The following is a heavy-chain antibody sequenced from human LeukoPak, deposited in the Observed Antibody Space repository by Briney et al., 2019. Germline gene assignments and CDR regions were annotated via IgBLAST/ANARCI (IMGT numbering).Heavy chain of an antibody. CDR2: IYPGDSDT. CDR3: ATGVHSGSWVEFGYYYDLDV. V-gene: IGHV5-51*01. J-gene: IGHJ6*02. Sequence: GESLKISCKGSGYSFTTYWIGWVRQMPGKGLEWMGIIYPGDSDTRYSPSFQGQVTMSADKSISTAYLQWNSLKASDTAMYYCATGVHSGSWVEFGYYYDLDVWGQGTTVTVS. CDR1: GYSFTTYW. D-gene: IGHD6-13*01.